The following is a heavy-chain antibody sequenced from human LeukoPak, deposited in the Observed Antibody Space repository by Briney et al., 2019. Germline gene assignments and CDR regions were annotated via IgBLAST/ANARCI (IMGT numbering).Heavy chain of an antibody. J-gene: IGHJ5*02. V-gene: IGHV1-2*02. CDR3: ARDYGGNPSGT. D-gene: IGHD4-23*01. CDR2: INPNSGGT. CDR1: GYTFTGYY. Sequence: GASVKVSCKASGYTFTGYYMHWVRQAPGQGLEWMGWINPNSGGTNYARKFQGRVTMTRDTSISTAYMELSRLRSDDTAVYYCARDYGGNPSGTWGQGTLVTVSS.